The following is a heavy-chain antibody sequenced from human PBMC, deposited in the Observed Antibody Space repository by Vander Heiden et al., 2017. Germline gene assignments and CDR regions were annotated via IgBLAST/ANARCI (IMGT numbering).Heavy chain of an antibody. CDR2: ISSSSSYI. J-gene: IGHJ4*02. CDR1: GVTFSSYS. Sequence: EVQLVESGGGLVKPGGSLRLSCASSGVTFSSYSMNWVRQAPGKGLEWVSSISSSSSYIYYADSVKGRFTISRDNAKNSLYLQMNSLRAEDTAVYYCARAGRRWLQYLDYWGQGTLVTVSS. CDR3: ARAGRRWLQYLDY. V-gene: IGHV3-21*01. D-gene: IGHD5-12*01.